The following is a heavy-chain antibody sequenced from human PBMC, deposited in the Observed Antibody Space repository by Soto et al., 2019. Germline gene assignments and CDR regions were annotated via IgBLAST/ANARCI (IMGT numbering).Heavy chain of an antibody. CDR1: GFTFSSYA. V-gene: IGHV3-23*01. Sequence: GGSLRLSCAASGFTFSSYAMSWVRQAPGKGLEWVSAISGSGGSTYYADSVKGRFAISRDNSKNTLYLQMNSLRAEDTAVYYFAKGKKYYYDSSGYSLDYGMDVWGQGTTVTVSS. CDR3: AKGKKYYYDSSGYSLDYGMDV. CDR2: ISGSGGST. D-gene: IGHD3-22*01. J-gene: IGHJ6*02.